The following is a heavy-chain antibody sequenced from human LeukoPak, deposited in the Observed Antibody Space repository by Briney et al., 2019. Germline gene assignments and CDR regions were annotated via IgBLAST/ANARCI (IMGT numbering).Heavy chain of an antibody. Sequence: SETLSLTCAVSGGSFSGYYWSWIRQPPGKGLEWIGEINHSGSTNYNPSLKSRVSISVDTSKNQFSLKLSSVTAADTAVYYCASHHDYGDYVAFDIWGQGTMVTVPS. V-gene: IGHV4-34*01. CDR3: ASHHDYGDYVAFDI. J-gene: IGHJ3*02. CDR1: GGSFSGYY. CDR2: INHSGST. D-gene: IGHD4-17*01.